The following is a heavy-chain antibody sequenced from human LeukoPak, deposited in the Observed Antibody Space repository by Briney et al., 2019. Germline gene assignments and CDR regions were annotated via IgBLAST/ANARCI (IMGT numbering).Heavy chain of an antibody. J-gene: IGHJ5*02. CDR1: GGSFSGYY. D-gene: IGHD6-13*01. CDR3: ARSPGPYRHGYSSSWFRFDP. Sequence: SETLSLTCAVYGGSFSGYYWSWIRQPPGKGLEWIGSIYYSGSTYYNPSLKSRVTISVDTSKNQFSLKLSSVTAADTAVYYCARSPGPYRHGYSSSWFRFDPWGQGTLVTVSS. CDR2: IYYSGST. V-gene: IGHV4-34*01.